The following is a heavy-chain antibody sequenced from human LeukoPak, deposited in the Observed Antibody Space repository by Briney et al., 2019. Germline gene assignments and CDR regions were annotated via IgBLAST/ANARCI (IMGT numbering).Heavy chain of an antibody. CDR1: GFTFSSYS. Sequence: GGSLRLSCAASGFTFSSYSMNWVRQAPGKGLEWVSSISSSSSYIYYADSVKGRFTISRDNAKNSLYLQMNSLRAEDTAVYYCARHSRRGAVADYYYGMDVWGQGTTVTVSS. V-gene: IGHV3-21*01. J-gene: IGHJ6*02. CDR2: ISSSSSYI. CDR3: ARHSRRGAVADYYYGMDV. D-gene: IGHD6-19*01.